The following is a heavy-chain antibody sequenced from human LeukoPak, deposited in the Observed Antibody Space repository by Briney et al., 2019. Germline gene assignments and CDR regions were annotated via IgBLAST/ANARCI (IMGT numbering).Heavy chain of an antibody. V-gene: IGHV5-51*01. D-gene: IGHD3-9*01. CDR1: GYTFTSYW. CDR2: IYPGDSDT. Sequence: GESLKISCKGSGYTFTSYWIGWVRQMPGKGLDWMGIIYPGDSDTRYSPSFQGQVTISADKSISTAYLQWSSLKASDTAMYYCARETANFDILTGPDYWGQGTLVTVSS. CDR3: ARETANFDILTGPDY. J-gene: IGHJ4*02.